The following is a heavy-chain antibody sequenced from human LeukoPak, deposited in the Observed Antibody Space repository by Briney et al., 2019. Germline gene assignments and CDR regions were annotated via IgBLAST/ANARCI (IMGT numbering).Heavy chain of an antibody. CDR2: IRYDGSNK. CDR3: AKPSELRFLEWLLFPDY. Sequence: GGSLRLSCAASGFTFSSYGMHWVRQAPGKGLEWVAFIRYDGSNKYYADSVKGRFTISRDNSKNTLYLQMNSLRAEDTAVYYCAKPSELRFLEWLLFPDYWGQGTLVTVSS. CDR1: GFTFSSYG. D-gene: IGHD3-3*01. J-gene: IGHJ4*02. V-gene: IGHV3-30*02.